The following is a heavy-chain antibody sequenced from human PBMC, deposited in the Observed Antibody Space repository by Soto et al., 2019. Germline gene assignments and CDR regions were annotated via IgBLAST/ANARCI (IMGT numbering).Heavy chain of an antibody. CDR3: AKDMGSLVRGAPTYYYYYGMDV. CDR1: GFTFDDYT. D-gene: IGHD3-10*01. J-gene: IGHJ6*02. Sequence: GFLRLSCAASGFTFDDYTMHWVRQAPGKGLEWVSLISWDGGSTYYADSVKGRFTISRDNSKNSLYLQMNSLRTEDTALYYCAKDMGSLVRGAPTYYYYYGMDVWGQGTTVTVSS. V-gene: IGHV3-43*01. CDR2: ISWDGGST.